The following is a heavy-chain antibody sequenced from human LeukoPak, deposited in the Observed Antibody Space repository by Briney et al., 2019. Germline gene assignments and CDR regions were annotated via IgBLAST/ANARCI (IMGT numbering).Heavy chain of an antibody. CDR2: ISSNGGST. V-gene: IGHV3-64*01. Sequence: PGGSLRLSCAASGFTLSSYGMHWVRQAPGKGLEYVSAISSNGGSTYYGNSVKGRFIISRDNSKNTLYLQMGSLRPEDMAVYYRARSRDLTPYWFFDLWGRGTLVTVSS. J-gene: IGHJ2*01. CDR3: ARSRDLTPYWFFDL. D-gene: IGHD4-23*01. CDR1: GFTLSSYG.